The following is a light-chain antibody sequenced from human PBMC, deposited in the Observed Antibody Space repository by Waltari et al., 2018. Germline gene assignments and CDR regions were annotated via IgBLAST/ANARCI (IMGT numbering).Light chain of an antibody. J-gene: IGKJ1*01. CDR3: QQSYNLPRT. CDR2: TAY. Sequence: DIQMTQSPSSLSASVGDRVTITCRASQNIINYLNWYQQIPGKAPKILIYTAYSLKNGVPSRFSGSGSGTDFTLTISSLQPEDFATYYCQQSYNLPRTFGQGTKVEIK. CDR1: QNIINY. V-gene: IGKV1-39*01.